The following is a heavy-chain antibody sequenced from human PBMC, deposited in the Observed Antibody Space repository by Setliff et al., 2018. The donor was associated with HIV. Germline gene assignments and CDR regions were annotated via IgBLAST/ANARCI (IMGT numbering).Heavy chain of an antibody. D-gene: IGHD6-19*01. CDR3: ARGAWYTSGWYSSRYLDV. V-gene: IGHV1-8*02. J-gene: IGHJ6*03. CDR1: GYTFTSSD. CDR2: MNPNSGNT. Sequence: ASVKVSCKASGYTFTSSDINRVRQATGQGLEWMGWMNPNSGNTGHAQKFQGRVSMTRDTSIRTAYMELSSLRSEDTAVYYCARGAWYTSGWYSSRYLDVWGKGTTVTVSS.